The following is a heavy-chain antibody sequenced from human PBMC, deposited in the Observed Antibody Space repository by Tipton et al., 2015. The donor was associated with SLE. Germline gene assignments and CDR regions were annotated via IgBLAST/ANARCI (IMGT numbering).Heavy chain of an antibody. CDR2: IIHSGVT. V-gene: IGHV4-34*12. D-gene: IGHD1-14*01. Sequence: TLSLTCAVYGGSFNGYFWTWIRQPPGKGLEWIGEIIHSGVTNYNPSLRSRVTISVDMTKNQVSLKLSSVTAADTAVYYCARVATTEVFDYWGQGTLVTVSA. CDR1: GGSFNGYF. J-gene: IGHJ4*02. CDR3: ARVATTEVFDY.